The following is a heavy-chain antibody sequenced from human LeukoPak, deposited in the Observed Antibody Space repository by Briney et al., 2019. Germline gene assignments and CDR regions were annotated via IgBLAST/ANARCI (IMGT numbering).Heavy chain of an antibody. CDR2: INPNSGGT. Sequence: VASVKASCKASGYTFTGYYMHWVRQAPGQGLEWMGRINPNSGGTNYAQKFQGRVTMTRDTSISTAYMELSRLRSDDTAVYYCARDLEYSSSDYWGQGTLVTVSS. D-gene: IGHD6-6*01. V-gene: IGHV1-2*06. CDR1: GYTFTGYY. J-gene: IGHJ4*02. CDR3: ARDLEYSSSDY.